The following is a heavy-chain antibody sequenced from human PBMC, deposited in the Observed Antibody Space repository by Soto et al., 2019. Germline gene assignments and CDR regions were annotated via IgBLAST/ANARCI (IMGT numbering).Heavy chain of an antibody. J-gene: IGHJ4*02. CDR3: AKDKMSSSWLRPYYFDY. Sequence: ESGGGLVQPGRSLRLSCAASGFTFDDYAMHWVRQAPGKGLEWVSGISWNSGSIGYADSVKGRFTISRDNAKNSLYLQMNSLRAEDTALYYCAKDKMSSSWLRPYYFDYWGQGTLVTVSS. CDR1: GFTFDDYA. CDR2: ISWNSGSI. V-gene: IGHV3-9*01. D-gene: IGHD6-13*01.